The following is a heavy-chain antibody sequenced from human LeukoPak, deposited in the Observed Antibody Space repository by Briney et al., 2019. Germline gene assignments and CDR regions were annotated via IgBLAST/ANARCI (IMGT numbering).Heavy chain of an antibody. CDR3: ARRVATVGPFDY. CDR1: GGSISSYC. D-gene: IGHD2-15*01. CDR2: IYYSGST. Sequence: PSETLSLTCTVSGGSISSYCWSWIRQPPGKGLEWIGYIYYSGSTNYNPSLKSRVTISVDTSKNQFSLKLSSVTAADTAVYYCARRVATVGPFDYWGQGTLVTVSS. J-gene: IGHJ4*02. V-gene: IGHV4-59*08.